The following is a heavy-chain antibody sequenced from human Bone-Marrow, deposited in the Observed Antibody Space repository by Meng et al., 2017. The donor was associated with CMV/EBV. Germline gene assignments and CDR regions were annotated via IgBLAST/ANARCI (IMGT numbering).Heavy chain of an antibody. CDR3: ARDRYCSITSCYASVSWYYYGMDA. J-gene: IGHJ6*02. V-gene: IGHV3-30*02. D-gene: IGHD2-2*01. Sequence: GGSLRLSCAASGFTFSSYGMHWVRQAPGKGLEWVAFIRYDGSNKYYADSVKGRFTISRDNSKNTLYLQMNSLRAEDTAVYYCARDRYCSITSCYASVSWYYYGMDAWGQGTTVTVSS. CDR1: GFTFSSYG. CDR2: IRYDGSNK.